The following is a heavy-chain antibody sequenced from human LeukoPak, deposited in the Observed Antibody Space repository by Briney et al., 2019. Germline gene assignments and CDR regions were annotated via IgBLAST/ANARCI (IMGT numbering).Heavy chain of an antibody. J-gene: IGHJ6*02. Sequence: SVKVSCKASGGTFSSYAISWVRQAPGQGLEWMGGIIPIFGTANYAQKFQGRVTMTRDTSTSTVYMELSSLRSEDTAVYYCAREGSNWGGLRGYYYYGMDVWGQGTTVTVSS. CDR1: GGTFSSYA. CDR2: IIPIFGTA. V-gene: IGHV1-69*05. CDR3: AREGSNWGGLRGYYYYGMDV. D-gene: IGHD7-27*01.